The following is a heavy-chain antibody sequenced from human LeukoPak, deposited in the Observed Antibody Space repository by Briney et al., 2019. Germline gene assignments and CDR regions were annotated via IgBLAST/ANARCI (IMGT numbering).Heavy chain of an antibody. CDR2: ISANSGDT. Sequence: ASVKVSCKASGYTFTINGISWVRQAPGRGLEWMGRISANSGDTIYAEEFHGRVTLTRGTSTGTTYMELNSLTNYDHAVYYLPRDRWYAFDYWGQGTLVTVSS. D-gene: IGHD6-13*01. J-gene: IGHJ4*02. CDR3: PRDRWYAFDY. CDR1: GYTFTING. V-gene: IGHV1-18*01.